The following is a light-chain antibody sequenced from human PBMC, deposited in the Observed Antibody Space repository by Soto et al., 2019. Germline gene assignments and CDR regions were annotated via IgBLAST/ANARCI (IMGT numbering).Light chain of an antibody. J-gene: IGLJ3*02. CDR2: EVT. CDR1: SGDVGSFNL. CDR3: CAYAGGGVYVL. V-gene: IGLV2-23*02. Sequence: QSALTQPASVSGSPGQSITISCTGTSGDVGSFNLVSWYQQHPGKAPHLLIYEVTKRPSGVSNRFSGSKSGNTASLTISGLQAEDEADYCCCAYAGGGVYVLFGGGTKVTVL.